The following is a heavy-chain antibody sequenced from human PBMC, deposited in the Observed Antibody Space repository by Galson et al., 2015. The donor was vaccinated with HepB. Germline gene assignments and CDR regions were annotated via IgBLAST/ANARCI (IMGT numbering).Heavy chain of an antibody. Sequence: SVKVSCKASGGTFSSYTISWVRQAPGQGLEWMGRIIPILGIANYAQKFQGRVTITADKSTSTAYMELSSLRSEDTAVYYCARSGGYSYAEYYFDNWGQGTLVTVSS. D-gene: IGHD5-18*01. CDR3: ARSGGYSYAEYYFDN. CDR1: GGTFSSYT. V-gene: IGHV1-69*02. J-gene: IGHJ4*02. CDR2: IIPILGIA.